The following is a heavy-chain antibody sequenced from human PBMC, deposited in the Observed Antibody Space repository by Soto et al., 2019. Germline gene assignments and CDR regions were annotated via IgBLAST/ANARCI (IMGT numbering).Heavy chain of an antibody. CDR1: GGSFSGYY. CDR2: INHSGST. CDR3: ARGGIQLWPRGSWFDP. J-gene: IGHJ5*02. V-gene: IGHV4-34*01. Sequence: SETLSLTCAVYGGSFSGYYWSWIRQPPGKGLEWIGEINHSGSTNYNPSLKSRVTISVDTSKNQFSLKLSSVTAADTAVYYCARGGIQLWPRGSWFDPWGQGTLVTVSS. D-gene: IGHD5-18*01.